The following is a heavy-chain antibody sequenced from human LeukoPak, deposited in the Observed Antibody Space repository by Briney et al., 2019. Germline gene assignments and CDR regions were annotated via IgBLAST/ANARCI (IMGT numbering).Heavy chain of an antibody. CDR3: ARAPAVYFFYIDV. V-gene: IGHV3-11*04. CDR1: GFTFSDYH. Sequence: GGSLRLSCAASGFTFSDYHMTWIRQAPGKGLEWVSYISNSDDSINYANSVSGRFTISRDNAKSSVYLQMNSLRVEDTAVYYCARAPAVYFFYIDVWGEGTTVTVSS. CDR2: ISNSDDSI. J-gene: IGHJ6*03.